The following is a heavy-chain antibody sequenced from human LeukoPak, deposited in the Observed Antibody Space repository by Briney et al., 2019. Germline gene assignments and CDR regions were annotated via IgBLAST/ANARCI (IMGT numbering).Heavy chain of an antibody. CDR3: ARDYSGYDDFDY. D-gene: IGHD5-12*01. J-gene: IGHJ4*02. V-gene: IGHV1-46*01. CDR2: INPSGGST. CDR1: GYTFTSYY. Sequence: ASVKVSRKASGYTFTSYYMHWVRQAPGQGLEWMGIINPSGGSTSYAQKFQGRVTMTRDTSTSTVYMELSSLRSEDTAVYYCARDYSGYDDFDYWGQGTLVTVSS.